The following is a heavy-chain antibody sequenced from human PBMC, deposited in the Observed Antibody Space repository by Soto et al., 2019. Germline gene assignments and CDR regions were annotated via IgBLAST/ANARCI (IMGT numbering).Heavy chain of an antibody. Sequence: EVQLLESGGGLVQPGGSLRLSCAASGFTFSSYAMSWVRQAPGKGLEWVSAISGSGGSTYYADSVKGRFTISRDKSKNTLYLQMNSLRSEDTAVYYCANDDDYGLDYWGQGTLVTVSS. CDR2: ISGSGGST. V-gene: IGHV3-23*01. J-gene: IGHJ4*02. CDR1: GFTFSSYA. CDR3: ANDDDYGLDY. D-gene: IGHD4-17*01.